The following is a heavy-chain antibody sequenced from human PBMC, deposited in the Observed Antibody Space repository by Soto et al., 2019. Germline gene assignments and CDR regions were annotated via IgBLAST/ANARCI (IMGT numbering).Heavy chain of an antibody. CDR1: GGSLSGYY. D-gene: IGHD5-12*01. Sequence: QVQLQQWGAGLLKPSETLSLNCAVTGGSLSGYYWSWIRQPPGKGLEWIGEVKDGGHTNYSPSLRGRVTISSDTSNNQCSLRLNSVTAADTGAYYCARGQEGVVATHWDQGSLVTVSS. V-gene: IGHV4-34*01. J-gene: IGHJ4*02. CDR2: VKDGGHT. CDR3: ARGQEGVVATH.